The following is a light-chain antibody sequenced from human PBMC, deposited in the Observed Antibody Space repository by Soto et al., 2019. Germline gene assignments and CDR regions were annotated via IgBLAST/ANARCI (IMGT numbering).Light chain of an antibody. Sequence: QSALTQPASVSGSPGQSLTISCTGTSSDIGGYDFVSWYRQQPGKAPKLLIYEVSHRPAGVSSRFSATKSGNTASLTISGLQAEEDGDYYSRSYTSSTPTVFGTGTKLTVL. J-gene: IGLJ1*01. CDR1: SSDIGGYDF. CDR2: EVS. CDR3: RSYTSSTPTV. V-gene: IGLV2-14*01.